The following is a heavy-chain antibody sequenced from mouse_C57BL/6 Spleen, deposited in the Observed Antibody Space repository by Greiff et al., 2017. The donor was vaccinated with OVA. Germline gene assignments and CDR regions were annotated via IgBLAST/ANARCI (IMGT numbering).Heavy chain of an antibody. J-gene: IGHJ2*01. Sequence: VQLQQSGASVKISCKASGYAFSSYWMNWVKQRPGKGLEWIGQIYPGDGDTNYNGKFKGKATLTADKSSSTAYMQLSSLTSEDSAVYFCARDYGSSHGDYWGQGTTLTVSS. CDR1: GYAFSSYW. D-gene: IGHD1-1*01. CDR3: ARDYGSSHGDY. V-gene: IGHV1-80*01. CDR2: IYPGDGDT.